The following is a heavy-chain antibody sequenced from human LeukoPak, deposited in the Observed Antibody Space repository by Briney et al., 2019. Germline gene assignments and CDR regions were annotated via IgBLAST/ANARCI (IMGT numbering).Heavy chain of an antibody. V-gene: IGHV3-21*01. Sequence: VSSISSSSSYMYYTDSVKGRFTISRDNARNSLYLQMNSLTAEDTAVYYCAREPSGRYYYSYGLDVWGQGTTVTVSS. CDR3: AREPSGRYYYSYGLDV. J-gene: IGHJ6*02. CDR2: ISSSSSYM. D-gene: IGHD5-12*01.